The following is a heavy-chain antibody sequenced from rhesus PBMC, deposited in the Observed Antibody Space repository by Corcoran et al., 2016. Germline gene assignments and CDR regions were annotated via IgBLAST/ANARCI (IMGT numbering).Heavy chain of an antibody. CDR1: GFTFSDYA. D-gene: IGHD4-29*01. CDR2: ISNIGTTV. J-gene: IGHJ4*01. Sequence: DVQLVESGGGLVQPGGSLRLACEASGFTFSDYAIHWVRQAPGKGLEWVSTISNIGTTVDYADSVKGRFTVSRDNAKNSLSLQMNSLRAEDTAVYYCSRDDYRSSWGQGVLITVSS. V-gene: IGHV3-183*02. CDR3: SRDDYRSS.